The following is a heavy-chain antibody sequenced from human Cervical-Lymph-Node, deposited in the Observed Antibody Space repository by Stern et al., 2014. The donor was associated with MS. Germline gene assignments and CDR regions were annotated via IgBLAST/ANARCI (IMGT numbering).Heavy chain of an antibody. V-gene: IGHV1-18*01. CDR1: GYTFSAYG. J-gene: IGHJ5*02. CDR2: ISAYSGNT. Sequence: QVQLGQSGPEVKKPGASVNVSCKASGYTFSAYGISWVRQAPGQGLEWMGWISAYSGNTDYAQKFQGRVTMTTDTSTSTAYMELRSLRSDDTAVYYCAREPSQPRNWFDPWGQGTLVTVSS. D-gene: IGHD6-6*01. CDR3: AREPSQPRNWFDP.